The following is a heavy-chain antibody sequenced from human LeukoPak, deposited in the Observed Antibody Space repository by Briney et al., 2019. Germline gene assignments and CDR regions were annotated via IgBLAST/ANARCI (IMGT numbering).Heavy chain of an antibody. V-gene: IGHV3-74*01. CDR1: GFTFSSYW. CDR2: INSDGSST. J-gene: IGHJ4*02. Sequence: GGSLRLSCAASGFTFSSYWMHWVRQAPRKGLVWVSRINSDGSSTSCADSVKGRFTISRDNAKNTLYLQMNSLRAEDTAVYYCARAQYYDFWSGYYLTDYWGQGTLVTVSS. D-gene: IGHD3-3*01. CDR3: ARAQYYDFWSGYYLTDY.